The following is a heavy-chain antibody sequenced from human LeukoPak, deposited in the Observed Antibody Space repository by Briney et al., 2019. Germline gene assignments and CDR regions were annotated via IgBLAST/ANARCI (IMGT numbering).Heavy chain of an antibody. D-gene: IGHD7-27*01. CDR2: IKQDGSEK. CDR1: GFTFSSYS. Sequence: GGSLRLSCAASGFTFSSYSMNWVRQAPGKGLEWVANIKQDGSEKYYVDSVKGRFTISRDNAKNSLYLQMNSLRAEDTAVYYCARGLGFAVGDAFDIWGQGTMVTVSS. CDR3: ARGLGFAVGDAFDI. J-gene: IGHJ3*02. V-gene: IGHV3-7*01.